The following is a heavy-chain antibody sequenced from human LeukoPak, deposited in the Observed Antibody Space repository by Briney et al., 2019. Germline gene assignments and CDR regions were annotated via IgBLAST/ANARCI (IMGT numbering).Heavy chain of an antibody. CDR2: INHSGST. D-gene: IGHD2-21*02. CDR3: AISHDLLYYYYSGMDV. Sequence: PSETLSLTCAVYGGSFSGYYWSWIRQPPGKGLEWIGEINHSGSTNYNPSLKSRVTISVDTSKNQFSLKLSSVTAADTAVYYCAISHDLLYYYYSGMDVWGQGTTVTVSS. V-gene: IGHV4-34*01. J-gene: IGHJ6*02. CDR1: GGSFSGYY.